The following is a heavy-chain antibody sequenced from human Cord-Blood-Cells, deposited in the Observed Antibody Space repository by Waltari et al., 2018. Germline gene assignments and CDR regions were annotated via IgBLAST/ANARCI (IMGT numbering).Heavy chain of an antibody. D-gene: IGHD3-10*01. CDR3: ARVNYYGSGSYTIDD. J-gene: IGHJ4*02. CDR2: INHSGST. CDR1: GGSFSGYY. Sequence: QVQLQQWGAGLLKPSETLSLTCAVYGGSFSGYYWSWIRQPPGKGLEWIGEINHSGSTTYNPSLKCRVTISVDTSKNQFALKLSSVTAAYAAVYDCARVNYYGSGSYTIDDWGQGTLVTGSS. V-gene: IGHV4-34*01.